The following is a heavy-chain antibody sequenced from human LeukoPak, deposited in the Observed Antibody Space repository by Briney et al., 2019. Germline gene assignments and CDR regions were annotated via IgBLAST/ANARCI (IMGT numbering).Heavy chain of an antibody. Sequence: GGSLRLSCAASGFTFSDYYMSWIRQAPGKGLEWVSYISSSGSTIYYADSVKGRFTISRDNAKNSLYLQMDSLRAEDTAVYYCARTSYLYWYFDLWGRGTLVTVSS. J-gene: IGHJ2*01. CDR1: GFTFSDYY. D-gene: IGHD1-26*01. CDR3: ARTSYLYWYFDL. V-gene: IGHV3-11*01. CDR2: ISSSGSTI.